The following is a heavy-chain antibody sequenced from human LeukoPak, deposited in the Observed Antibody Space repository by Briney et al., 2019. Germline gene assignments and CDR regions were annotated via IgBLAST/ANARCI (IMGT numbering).Heavy chain of an antibody. CDR1: GGTFSSYA. CDR3: ASTYSSGWAFDY. D-gene: IGHD6-19*01. Sequence: SVKVTCKASGGTFSSYAISWVRQAPGQGLEWMGGIIPILGIANYAQKFQGRVTITADKSTSTAYMELSSLRSEDTAVYYCASTYSSGWAFDYWGQGTLVTVSS. V-gene: IGHV1-69*10. J-gene: IGHJ4*02. CDR2: IIPILGIA.